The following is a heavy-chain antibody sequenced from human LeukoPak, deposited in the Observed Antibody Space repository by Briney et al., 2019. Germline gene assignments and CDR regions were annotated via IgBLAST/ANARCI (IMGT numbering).Heavy chain of an antibody. D-gene: IGHD5-18*01. Sequence: SETLSLTCTVSGGSISSYYWSWIRQPPGKGLEWIGYIYYSGSTNYNPSLKSRVTISVDTTKNHFSLKLSSVTAADTAVYYCARTGGYSYGSFDYWGQGTLVTVSS. J-gene: IGHJ4*02. V-gene: IGHV4-59*08. CDR3: ARTGGYSYGSFDY. CDR1: GGSISSYY. CDR2: IYYSGST.